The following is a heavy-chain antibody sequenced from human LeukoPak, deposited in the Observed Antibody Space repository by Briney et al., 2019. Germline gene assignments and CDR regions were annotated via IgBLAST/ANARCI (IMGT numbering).Heavy chain of an antibody. CDR3: ARESDGITN. D-gene: IGHD3-16*01. V-gene: IGHV4-39*02. Sequence: KPSETLSLTCTVSGGSISSSSYYRGWIRQPPGKGLEWIGSIYYSGSTYYTPSLKSRVTIYVDTSKNQFSLKLSSVPAADTAVYYCARESDGITNLGQGTLVTVSS. J-gene: IGHJ4*02. CDR2: IYYSGST. CDR1: GGSISSSSYY.